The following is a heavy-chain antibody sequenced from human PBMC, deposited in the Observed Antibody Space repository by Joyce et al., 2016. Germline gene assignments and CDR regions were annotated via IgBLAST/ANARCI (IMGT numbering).Heavy chain of an antibody. CDR3: ARAGYYHTSGYYYPNFDY. CDR2: TYYRSKWYN. J-gene: IGHJ4*02. D-gene: IGHD3-22*01. Sequence: QVQLQQSGPGLVKPSQTLSLTCAISGDSVSSNSAAWNWIRQSTSRGLEWLGRTYYRSKWYNDYAVSVKSRITINPDTPKNQFSLQLNSVTPEDAAVYYCARAGYYHTSGYYYPNFDYWGPGTLVTVSS. CDR1: GDSVSSNSAA. V-gene: IGHV6-1*01.